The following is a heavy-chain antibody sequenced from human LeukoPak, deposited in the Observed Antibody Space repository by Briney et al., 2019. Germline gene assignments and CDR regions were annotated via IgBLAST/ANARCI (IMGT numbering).Heavy chain of an antibody. CDR1: GYTFTSYY. J-gene: IGHJ6*02. D-gene: IGHD3-10*01. V-gene: IGHV1-46*01. CDR2: INPNGGST. Sequence: ASVKVSCKASGYTFTSYYMHWVRQAPGQGLEWMGIINPNGGSTSYAQKFQGRVTMTRDTSTSTVYMELSSLRSEDTAVYYCAGSGSYSSLVPYYYYGMDVWGQGTTVTVSS. CDR3: AGSGSYSSLVPYYYYGMDV.